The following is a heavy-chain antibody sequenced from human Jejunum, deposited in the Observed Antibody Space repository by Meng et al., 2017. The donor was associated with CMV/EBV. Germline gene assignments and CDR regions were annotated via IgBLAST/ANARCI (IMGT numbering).Heavy chain of an antibody. CDR2: IYDSGAT. J-gene: IGHJ5*02. D-gene: IGHD3-10*02. V-gene: IGHV4-30-4*01. CDR3: VGNYDVHLNWFDP. CDR1: GYSITNNLYY. Sequence: LSGYSITNNLYYWNWLRQTPGKGLEWIGYIYDSGATHYNPSLKGRATMSVDTSKNQFSLNLKSVTAADTAIYYCVGNYDVHLNWFDPWGRGTLVTVSS.